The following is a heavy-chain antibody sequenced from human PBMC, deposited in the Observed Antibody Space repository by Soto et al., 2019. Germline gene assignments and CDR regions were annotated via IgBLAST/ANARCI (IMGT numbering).Heavy chain of an antibody. Sequence: EVQLLESGGGLVQPGGSLRLSCAASGFTFSSYAMSWVRQAPGKGLEWVSAISGSGGSTYYADSVKGRFTISRDNSKNTLYLQMTSLRAEDTDVYYCVTPPFGEFALGFAYWGQGTLVTVSS. CDR1: GFTFSSYA. D-gene: IGHD3-10*01. J-gene: IGHJ4*02. V-gene: IGHV3-23*01. CDR3: VTPPFGEFALGFAY. CDR2: ISGSGGST.